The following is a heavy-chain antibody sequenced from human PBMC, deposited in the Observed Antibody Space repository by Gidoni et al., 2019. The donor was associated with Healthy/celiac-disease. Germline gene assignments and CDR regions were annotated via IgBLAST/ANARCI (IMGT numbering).Heavy chain of an antibody. CDR1: GVTFSSYA. J-gene: IGHJ5*02. D-gene: IGHD2-21*02. CDR3: ARASTVVTPYNWFDP. CDR2: IIPIFGTA. V-gene: IGHV1-69*01. Sequence: QVQLVQSGAEVKHPGSSVKVSCKASGVTFSSYALSWVRQAPGQGLEWRGGIIPIFGTANYAQKFQGRVTITADESTSTAYKELSSLRSEDTAVYYCARASTVVTPYNWFDPWGQGTLVTVSS.